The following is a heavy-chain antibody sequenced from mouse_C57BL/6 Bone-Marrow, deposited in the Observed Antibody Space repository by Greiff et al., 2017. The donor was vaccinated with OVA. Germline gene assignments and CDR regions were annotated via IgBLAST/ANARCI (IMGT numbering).Heavy chain of an antibody. CDR3: ARPYYYGSSYVYYFDY. V-gene: IGHV5-17*01. D-gene: IGHD1-1*01. J-gene: IGHJ2*01. Sequence: EVMLVESGGGLVKPGGSLKLSCAASGFTFSDYGMHWVRQAPEKGLEWVAYISSGSSTIYYADTVKGRFTISRDNAKNTLFLQMTSLRSEDTAMYYCARPYYYGSSYVYYFDYWGQGTTLTVSS. CDR2: ISSGSSTI. CDR1: GFTFSDYG.